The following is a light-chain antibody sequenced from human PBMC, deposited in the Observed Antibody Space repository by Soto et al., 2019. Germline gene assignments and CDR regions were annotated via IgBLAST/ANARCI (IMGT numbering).Light chain of an antibody. V-gene: IGLV1-40*01. Sequence: QSALAQPPSVSGAPGQRVAISCTGSSSNIGAGYDVHWYQHVPGTAPRLLIFGNSNRPSGVPDRFSGSKSGPSAFLAITGLQAEDEADYYGQSYDNRLRGSGGFGNGTKGTVL. CDR1: SSNIGAGYD. CDR2: GNS. CDR3: QSYDNRLRGSGG. J-gene: IGLJ1*01.